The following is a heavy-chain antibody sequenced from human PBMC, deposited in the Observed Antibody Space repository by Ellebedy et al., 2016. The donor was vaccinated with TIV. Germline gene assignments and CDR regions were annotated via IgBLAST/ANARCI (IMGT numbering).Heavy chain of an antibody. D-gene: IGHD6-19*01. V-gene: IGHV3-30*01. CDR1: GFTFSSYA. Sequence: PGGSLRLSCAASGFTFSSYAMHWVRQAQGKGLEWEAVISYDGSNKYYADSVKGRFTISRDNSKNTLYLQMNSLRAEDTAVYYCARDHLPAGITVAGHYWGQGTLVTVSS. CDR3: ARDHLPAGITVAGHY. J-gene: IGHJ4*02. CDR2: ISYDGSNK.